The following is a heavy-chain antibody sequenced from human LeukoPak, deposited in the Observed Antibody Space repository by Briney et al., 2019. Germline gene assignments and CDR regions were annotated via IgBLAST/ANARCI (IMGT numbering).Heavy chain of an antibody. CDR1: GFTFSNYA. D-gene: IGHD1-26*01. CDR3: AREEEGELPDY. V-gene: IGHV3-23*01. CDR2: IILSGAST. Sequence: GGSLRLSCAASGFTFSNYAMSWVRQAPGKGLEWVSTIILSGASTNYADSVKGRFAISRDNSKKTMYLQMNSLRTDDTARYFCAREEEGELPDYWDQGTLVTVSS. J-gene: IGHJ4*02.